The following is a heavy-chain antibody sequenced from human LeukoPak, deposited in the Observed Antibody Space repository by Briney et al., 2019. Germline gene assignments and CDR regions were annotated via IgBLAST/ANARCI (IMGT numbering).Heavy chain of an antibody. J-gene: IGHJ4*02. CDR1: EFYW. CDR2: INPDGSVT. CDR3: ARGFRSSWYGFWDS. V-gene: IGHV3-74*01. D-gene: IGHD6-13*01. Sequence: PGGSLRLSCAASEFYWMHWVRQAPGKGLVWVSRINPDGSVTSYADSVKGRFTISRDNAMNTLYLQMNSLRAEDTAVYYCARGFRSSWYGFWDSWGQGTLVIVSS.